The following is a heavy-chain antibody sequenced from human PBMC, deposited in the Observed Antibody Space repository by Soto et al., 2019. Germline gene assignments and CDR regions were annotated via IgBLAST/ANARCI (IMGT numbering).Heavy chain of an antibody. CDR3: ARGRYYDSSGYYFDY. J-gene: IGHJ4*02. CDR2: IIPILGIA. Sequence: GASVKVSCKASGGTFSSYTISWVRQAPGQGLEWMGRIIPILGIANYAQKFQGRVTITADNSTSTAYMELSSLRSEDTAVYYCARGRYYDSSGYYFDYWGQGTLVTVSS. CDR1: GGTFSSYT. V-gene: IGHV1-69*02. D-gene: IGHD3-22*01.